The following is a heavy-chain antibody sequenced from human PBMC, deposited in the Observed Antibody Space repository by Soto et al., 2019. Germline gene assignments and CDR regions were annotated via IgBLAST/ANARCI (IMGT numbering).Heavy chain of an antibody. J-gene: IGHJ4*02. D-gene: IGHD5-12*01. V-gene: IGHV1-2*02. CDR3: GRGRSGQIVVFY. CDR1: GYTFTGHY. Sequence: ASVKVSCKASGYTFTGHYIHWVRQAPEQGPEWMGEIGPESGATTYAQKFQGRVTMTRDMSITTVYMELNNLSPDDTDVYYCGRGRSGQIVVFYWGQGTPVTVSS. CDR2: IGPESGAT.